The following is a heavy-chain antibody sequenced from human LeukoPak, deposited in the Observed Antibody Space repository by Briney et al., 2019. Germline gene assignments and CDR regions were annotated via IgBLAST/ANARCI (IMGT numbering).Heavy chain of an antibody. CDR2: MNPNSGNT. D-gene: IGHD6-13*01. V-gene: IGHV1-8*01. CDR3: ARGIRVIPSSSWYVY. J-gene: IGHJ4*02. CDR1: GYTFTSYD. Sequence: ASVKVSCKAYGYTFTSYDINWVRQATGQGLEWMGWMNPNSGNTGYAQKFQGRVTMTRSTSISTAYMELSSLRSEDTAVYYCARGIRVIPSSSWYVYWGQGTLVTVSS.